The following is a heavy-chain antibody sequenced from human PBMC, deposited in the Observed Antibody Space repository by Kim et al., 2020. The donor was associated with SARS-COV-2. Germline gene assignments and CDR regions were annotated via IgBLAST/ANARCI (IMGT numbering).Heavy chain of an antibody. CDR2: IKRKADGTT. CDR3: ITESDYDQGPFDI. D-gene: IGHD3-22*01. V-gene: IGHV3-15*01. J-gene: IGHJ3*02. CDR1: GITFSRAW. Sequence: GGSLRLSCAASGITFSRAWMNWVRQAPGKGLEWIGRIKRKADGTTDYAAPVKGRFTISRDDSKNTLYLQMNSLKSEDTAVYYCITESDYDQGPFDIWGRGTMVTVSS.